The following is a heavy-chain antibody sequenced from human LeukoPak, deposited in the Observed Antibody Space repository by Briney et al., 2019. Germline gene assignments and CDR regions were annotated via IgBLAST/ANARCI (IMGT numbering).Heavy chain of an antibody. J-gene: IGHJ3*02. CDR2: IYYSGST. Sequence: SQTLSLTCTVSGGSINSGDYYWSWVRQPPGKGLEWIGSIYYSGSTYYNPSLKSRVTISVDTSKNQFSLKLSSVTAADTAVYYCARLYCSSTSCYDGHGAFDIWGQGTMVTVSS. CDR1: GGSINSGDYY. D-gene: IGHD2-2*01. CDR3: ARLYCSSTSCYDGHGAFDI. V-gene: IGHV4-39*01.